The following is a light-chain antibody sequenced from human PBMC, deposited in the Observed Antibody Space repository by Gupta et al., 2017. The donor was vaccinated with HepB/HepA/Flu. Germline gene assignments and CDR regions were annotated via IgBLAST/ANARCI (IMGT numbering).Light chain of an antibody. Sequence: QSALTQPPSVSGSPGQSLTISCTGTGSDVGSYDRVSWYQQSPGTAPQLLLDEVNRRPSGVPTRFSGATSCNTASPMLSGRQAEDEADYYCSSYKSNITFTFIFGGGTKVTVL. V-gene: IGLV2-18*02. CDR2: EVN. CDR1: GSDVGSYDR. J-gene: IGLJ2*01. CDR3: SSYKSNITFTFI.